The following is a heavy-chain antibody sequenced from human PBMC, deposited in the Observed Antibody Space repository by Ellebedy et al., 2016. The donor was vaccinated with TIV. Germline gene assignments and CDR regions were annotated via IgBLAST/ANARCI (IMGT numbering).Heavy chain of an antibody. D-gene: IGHD6-13*01. CDR3: ARVSSSSSDPRFDP. CDR1: GDSINSYY. Sequence: SETLSLTCTVSGDSINSYYWSWIRQPPGKGLEWIGYIYYSGSTNYNPSLKSRVTISVDTSKNQFSLKLSSVTAADTAVYYCARVSSSSSDPRFDPWGQGTLITVSS. CDR2: IYYSGST. V-gene: IGHV4-59*01. J-gene: IGHJ5*02.